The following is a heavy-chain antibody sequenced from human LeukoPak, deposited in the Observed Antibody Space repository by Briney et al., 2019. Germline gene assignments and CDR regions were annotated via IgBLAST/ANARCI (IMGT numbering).Heavy chain of an antibody. CDR1: GGSFSGYY. CDR3: ARRRYYDSSGYWYYFDY. Sequence: PSETLSLTCAVYGGSFSGYYWSWIRQPPGKGLEWIGEINHSGSTNYNPSLKSRVTISVDTSKNQFSLKLSSVTAADTAVYYCARRRYYDSSGYWYYFDYWGQGTLVTVSS. V-gene: IGHV4-34*01. D-gene: IGHD3-22*01. J-gene: IGHJ4*02. CDR2: INHSGST.